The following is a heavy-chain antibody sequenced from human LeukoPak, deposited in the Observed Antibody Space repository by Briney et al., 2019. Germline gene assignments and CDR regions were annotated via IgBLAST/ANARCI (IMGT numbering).Heavy chain of an antibody. CDR2: IIPIFGTA. CDR1: GGTFSSYA. CDR3: ARERTNDFRLDY. Sequence: GASVKVSCKASGGTFSSYAISWVRKAPGQGLEWMGGIIPIFGTANYAQKLQGRVTITADESTSTAYMELSSLRSEDTAVYYCARERTNDFRLDYWGQGTLVTVSS. V-gene: IGHV1-69*13. J-gene: IGHJ4*02. D-gene: IGHD3-3*01.